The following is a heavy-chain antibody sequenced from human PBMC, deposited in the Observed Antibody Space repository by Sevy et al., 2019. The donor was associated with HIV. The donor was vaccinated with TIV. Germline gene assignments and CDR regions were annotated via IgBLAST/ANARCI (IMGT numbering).Heavy chain of an antibody. D-gene: IGHD3-3*02. Sequence: GGSLRLSCAASGFTFINYAINWVRQAPGKGLEWVSYISGTGTYIYYADSLKGRFTISRDNAKNSLYLQMNSLRAEDTAVYYCASEVCISSSCYVVDYWGQGTLVTVSS. J-gene: IGHJ4*02. CDR2: ISGTGTYI. CDR3: ASEVCISSSCYVVDY. CDR1: GFTFINYA. V-gene: IGHV3-21*01.